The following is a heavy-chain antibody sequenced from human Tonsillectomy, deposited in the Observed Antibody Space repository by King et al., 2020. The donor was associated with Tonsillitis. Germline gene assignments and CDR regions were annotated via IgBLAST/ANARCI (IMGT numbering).Heavy chain of an antibody. V-gene: IGHV3-21*01. J-gene: IGHJ4*02. CDR1: GFTFSTYS. Sequence: VQLVESGGGLVKPGGSLRLSCAASGFTFSTYSMNWVRQAPGKGLGWVSSISSSSSYIYYADSVKGRFTISRDNAENSLYLQMNSLRAEDTAVYYCARGGLQFALDYWGQGTLVTVSS. D-gene: IGHD5-24*01. CDR3: ARGGLQFALDY. CDR2: ISSSSSYI.